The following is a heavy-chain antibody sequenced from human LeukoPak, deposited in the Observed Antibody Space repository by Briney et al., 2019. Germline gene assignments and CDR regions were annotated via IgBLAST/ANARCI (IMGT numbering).Heavy chain of an antibody. D-gene: IGHD6-19*01. CDR1: GFTFSSYA. CDR3: VSQRDHRVAVAGSFDN. CDR2: ISGSGGST. V-gene: IGHV3-23*01. J-gene: IGHJ4*02. Sequence: GGSLRLSCAASGFTFSSYAMSWVRQAPGKGLEWVSAISGSGGSTYYADSVKGRFTISRDNSKNTLYLQMNSLRAEDTAVYFCVSQRDHRVAVAGSFDNWGQGTLISVSP.